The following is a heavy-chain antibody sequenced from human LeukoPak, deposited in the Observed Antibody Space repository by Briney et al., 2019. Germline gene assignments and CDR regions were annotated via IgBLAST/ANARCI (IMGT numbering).Heavy chain of an antibody. Sequence: PGGSLRLSCAASGFTFSSYGMHWVRQAPGKGLEWVAFIRYDGSNKYYADSVKGRFTISRDNSKNTLYLQMNSLRAEDTAVYYCARGRYVVVVAATTSPYGMDVWGQGTTVTVSS. J-gene: IGHJ6*02. V-gene: IGHV3-30*02. CDR3: ARGRYVVVVAATTSPYGMDV. D-gene: IGHD2-15*01. CDR2: IRYDGSNK. CDR1: GFTFSSYG.